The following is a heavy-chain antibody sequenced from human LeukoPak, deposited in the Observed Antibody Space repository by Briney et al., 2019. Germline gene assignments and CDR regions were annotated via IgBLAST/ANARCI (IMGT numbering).Heavy chain of an antibody. Sequence: PGGSLRLSCAASGFTFSTYAMSWVRQAPGKGLEWVSGISESGGSTDYADSVKGRFTISRDNSENTLYLQMNSLRAADTAVYYCAKVRSDYYDILTGNYNPLFDYWGQGTLVTVSS. J-gene: IGHJ4*02. D-gene: IGHD3-9*01. V-gene: IGHV3-23*01. CDR1: GFTFSTYA. CDR3: AKVRSDYYDILTGNYNPLFDY. CDR2: ISESGGST.